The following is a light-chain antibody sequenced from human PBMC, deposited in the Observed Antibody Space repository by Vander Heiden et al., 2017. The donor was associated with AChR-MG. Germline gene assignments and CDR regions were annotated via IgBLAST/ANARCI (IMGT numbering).Light chain of an antibody. J-gene: IGLJ1*01. CDR1: SANIWAHHH. CDR3: QSYDSTLNAYV. V-gene: IGLV1-40*01. Sequence: QSVLTQPPSVSGAPGQRVTLSCTGTSANIWAHHHVPWDHQFPAKAPRLLIHSNYKRPSDVPDRFSASKSGSSASLAISGLQTEDEDDYYCQSYDSTLNAYVFGSGTKVTVL. CDR2: SNY.